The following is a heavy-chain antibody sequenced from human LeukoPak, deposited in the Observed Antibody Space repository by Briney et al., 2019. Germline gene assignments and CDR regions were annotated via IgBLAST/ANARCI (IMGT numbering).Heavy chain of an antibody. J-gene: IGHJ4*02. V-gene: IGHV1-69*05. D-gene: IGHD3-22*01. CDR2: IIPIFGTA. Sequence: SVKVSCKASGGTFSSYAISWVRQAPGQGLEWMGRIIPIFGTANYAQKFQGRVTITTDESTSTAYMELSSLRSEDTAVYYCAKDQANYYDSSGYYYPLNYWGQGTLVTVSS. CDR3: AKDQANYYDSSGYYYPLNY. CDR1: GGTFSSYA.